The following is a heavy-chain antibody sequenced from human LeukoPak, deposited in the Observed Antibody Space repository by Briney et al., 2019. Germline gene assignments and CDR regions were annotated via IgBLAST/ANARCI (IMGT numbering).Heavy chain of an antibody. D-gene: IGHD3-10*01. CDR2: IYISGST. J-gene: IGHJ5*02. Sequence: SETLSLTCTASGASINSHYWSWIRQPAGKGLEWIGRIYISGSTNYNSSLQSRVTMSVDTSKNQFSLKLSSVTAADTAVYYCARVILLVRGVDNRFDPWGQGTLVTVSS. CDR3: ARVILLVRGVDNRFDP. V-gene: IGHV4-4*07. CDR1: GASINSHY.